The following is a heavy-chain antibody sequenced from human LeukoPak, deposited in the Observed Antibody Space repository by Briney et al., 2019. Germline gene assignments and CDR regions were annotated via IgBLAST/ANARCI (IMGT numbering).Heavy chain of an antibody. D-gene: IGHD2-2*01. CDR1: GFTFDDYA. CDR2: ISWNSGSI. CDR3: AKGYCSSTSCPPGGY. V-gene: IGHV3-9*01. J-gene: IGHJ4*02. Sequence: GGSLTLSCAASGFTFDDYAMHWVRQAPGEGLEWVSGISWNSGSIGYADSVKGRFTISRDNAKNSLYLQMNSLRAEDTALYYCAKGYCSSTSCPPGGYWGQGTLVTVSS.